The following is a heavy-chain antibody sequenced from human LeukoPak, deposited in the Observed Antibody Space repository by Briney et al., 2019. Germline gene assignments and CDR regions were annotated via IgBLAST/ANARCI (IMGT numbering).Heavy chain of an antibody. CDR2: IWYDASNK. J-gene: IGHJ4*02. CDR3: AKILPDTVTADY. Sequence: PGRSLTLSCAASGFTFSNFGMHWVRQAPGKGLEWVAAIWYDASNKYYADSVKGRFTISRDNSKNTLYLQMNSLRAEDTAVYYCAKILPDTVTADYWGQGTLVTVSS. V-gene: IGHV3-33*06. CDR1: GFTFSNFG. D-gene: IGHD4-11*01.